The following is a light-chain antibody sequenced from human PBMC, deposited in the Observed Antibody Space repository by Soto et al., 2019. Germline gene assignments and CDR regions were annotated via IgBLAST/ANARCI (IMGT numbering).Light chain of an antibody. CDR2: RAS. CDR3: QQDSSYPLT. Sequence: DIQLTQTPSTRSASVGDRFTITCRASQSISNSLAWYQQKPGKAPKLLIYRASALQSGVPSRFSGSGSGTEFTLTIDSLQPDDFATFYCQQDSSYPLTFGGGTKVDI. CDR1: QSISNS. J-gene: IGKJ4*01. V-gene: IGKV1-5*03.